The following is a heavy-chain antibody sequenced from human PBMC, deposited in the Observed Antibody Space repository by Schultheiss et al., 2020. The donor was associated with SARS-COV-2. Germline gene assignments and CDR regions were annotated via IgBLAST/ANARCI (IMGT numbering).Heavy chain of an antibody. CDR1: GFTLGTYW. V-gene: IGHV3-74*03. J-gene: IGHJ6*02. CDR2: INSDGSRR. Sequence: GGSLRLSCVASGFTLGTYWMHWVRQAPGKRPLWVSRINSDGSRREVADSVEGRFTMSRDNGKNTVYLQMNSLRAEDTAVYYCARDYPRYYGMDVWGQGTTVTVSS. CDR3: ARDYPRYYGMDV.